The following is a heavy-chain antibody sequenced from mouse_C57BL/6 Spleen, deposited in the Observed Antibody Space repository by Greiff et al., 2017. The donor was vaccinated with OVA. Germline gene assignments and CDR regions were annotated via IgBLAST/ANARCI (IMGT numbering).Heavy chain of an antibody. V-gene: IGHV5-9-1*02. Sequence: EVKVEESGEGLVKPGGSLKLSCAASGFTFSSYAMSWVRQTPEKRLEWVAYISSGGDYIYYADTVKGRFTISRDNARNTLYLQMSSLKSEDTAMYYCTRESVVAFDYWGQGTTLTVSS. CDR1: GFTFSSYA. D-gene: IGHD1-1*01. J-gene: IGHJ2*01. CDR3: TRESVVAFDY. CDR2: ISSGGDYI.